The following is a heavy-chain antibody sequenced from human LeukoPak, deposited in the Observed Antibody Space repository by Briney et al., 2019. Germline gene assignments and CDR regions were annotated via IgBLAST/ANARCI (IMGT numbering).Heavy chain of an antibody. V-gene: IGHV5-10-1*01. Sequence: GESLKTSCKGSGYSFTSYWISWVRQLPGKGLEWMGRIDPSDSYTNYSPSFQGHVTISADKSISTAYLQWSSLKASDTAMYYCARFYYYGSGSYPESPFDPWGQGTLVTVSS. CDR3: ARFYYYGSGSYPESPFDP. CDR1: GYSFTSYW. CDR2: IDPSDSYT. D-gene: IGHD3-10*01. J-gene: IGHJ5*02.